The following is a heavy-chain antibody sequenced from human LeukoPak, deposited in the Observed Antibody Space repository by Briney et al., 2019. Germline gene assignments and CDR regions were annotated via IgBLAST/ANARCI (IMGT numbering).Heavy chain of an antibody. D-gene: IGHD3-22*01. Sequence: GGSLRLSCAASGFTFSSYAMHWVRQAPGKGLEWVAVTSYDGSNKYYADSVKGRFTISRDNSKNTLYLQMNSLRAEDTAVYYCARGPGVVVINAFDIWGQGTMVTVSS. CDR3: ARGPGVVVINAFDI. CDR1: GFTFSSYA. V-gene: IGHV3-30-3*01. CDR2: TSYDGSNK. J-gene: IGHJ3*02.